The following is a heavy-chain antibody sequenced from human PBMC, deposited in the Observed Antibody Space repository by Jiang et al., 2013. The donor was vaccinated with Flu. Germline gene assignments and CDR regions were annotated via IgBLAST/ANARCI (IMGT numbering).Heavy chain of an antibody. CDR1: GFAFRSYG. V-gene: IGHV3-33*01. Sequence: QLVESGGGVVQPGRSLRLSCAASGFAFRSYGMHWVRQAPGRGLEWVAVIWFDGSHEYYADSVKGRFAVSRDNSKNTLSLQMNSLRAEDTAVYFCARERYYYDTHGYPYYYYGLDVWGQGTTVTVSS. J-gene: IGHJ6*02. CDR2: IWFDGSHE. D-gene: IGHD3-22*01. CDR3: ARERYYYDTHGYPYYYYGLDV.